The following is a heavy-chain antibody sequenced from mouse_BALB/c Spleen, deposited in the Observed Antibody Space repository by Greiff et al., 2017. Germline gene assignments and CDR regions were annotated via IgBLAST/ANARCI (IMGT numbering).Heavy chain of an antibody. J-gene: IGHJ2*01. CDR2: ISYDGSN. CDR1: GYSITSGYY. V-gene: IGHV3-6*02. CDR3: ARKGEGGY. Sequence: EVKLQESGPGLVKPSQSLSLTCSVTGYSITSGYYWNWIRQFPGNKLEWMGYISYDGSNNYNPSLKNRISITRDTSKNQFFLKLNSVTTEDTATYYCARKGEGGYWGQGTTLTVSS.